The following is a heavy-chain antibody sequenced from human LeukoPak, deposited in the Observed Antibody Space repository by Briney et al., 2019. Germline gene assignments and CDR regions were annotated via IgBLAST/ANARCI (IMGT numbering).Heavy chain of an antibody. J-gene: IGHJ3*02. Sequence: SETLSLTCTVSGGSISSSSYYWGWIRQPPGKGLEWIGSIYYSGSTYYNPSLKSRVTISVDTSKNQFSLKLSSVTAADTAVYYCARSGSFTYYDILTGYYSHDAFDIWGQGTMVTVSS. CDR3: ARSGSFTYYDILTGYYSHDAFDI. D-gene: IGHD3-9*01. V-gene: IGHV4-39*01. CDR1: GGSISSSSYY. CDR2: IYYSGST.